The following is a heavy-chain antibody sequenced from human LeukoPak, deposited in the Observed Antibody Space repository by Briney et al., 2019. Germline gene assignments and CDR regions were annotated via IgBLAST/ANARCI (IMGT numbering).Heavy chain of an antibody. CDR2: IWYDGSNK. CDR1: GFTFSSYG. V-gene: IGHV3-33*01. CDR3: ARGGGTPYYFDY. J-gene: IGHJ4*02. Sequence: XGSLRLSCAASGFTFSSYGMHWVRQAPGKGLEWVAVIWYDGSNKYYADSVKGRFTISRDNSKNTLYLQMNSLRAEDTAVYYCARGGGTPYYFDYWGQGTLVTVSS. D-gene: IGHD2-15*01.